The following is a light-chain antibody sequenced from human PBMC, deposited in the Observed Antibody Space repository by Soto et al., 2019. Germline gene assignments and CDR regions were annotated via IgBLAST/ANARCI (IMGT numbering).Light chain of an antibody. Sequence: QSVLTQPPSASGTPGQRVTISCSGDSSSIERNTVSWYQQLPGMAPKLLIYLNSRRPSGVPDRFSGSKSGTSASLAISGLQLGDGAEYYWATWDDSLNLLYVFGTGTKVTVL. CDR2: LNS. J-gene: IGLJ1*01. CDR1: SSSIERNT. CDR3: ATWDDSLNLLYV. V-gene: IGLV1-44*01.